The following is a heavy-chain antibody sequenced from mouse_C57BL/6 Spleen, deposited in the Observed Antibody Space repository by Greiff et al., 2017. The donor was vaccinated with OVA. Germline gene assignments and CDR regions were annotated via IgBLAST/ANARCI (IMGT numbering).Heavy chain of an antibody. CDR3: ARYGSGYEAWFAY. Sequence: VQLQQSGPELVKPGASVKISCKASGYSFTGYYMNWVKQSPEKSLEWIGEINPSTGGTTYNQKFKAKATLTVDKSSSTAYMQLKSLTSEDSAVYYCARYGSGYEAWFAYWGQGTLVTVSA. CDR1: GYSFTGYY. V-gene: IGHV1-42*01. D-gene: IGHD3-2*02. J-gene: IGHJ3*01. CDR2: INPSTGGT.